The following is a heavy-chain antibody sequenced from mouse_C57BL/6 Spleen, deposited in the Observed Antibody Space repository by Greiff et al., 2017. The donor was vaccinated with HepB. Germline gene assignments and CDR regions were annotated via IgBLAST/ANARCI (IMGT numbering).Heavy chain of an antibody. CDR2: IDPSDSET. J-gene: IGHJ2*01. V-gene: IGHV1-52*01. CDR1: GYTLTSYW. D-gene: IGHD1-1*01. CDR3: AREIITTVVAHFDY. Sequence: QVQLQQPGAELVRPGSSVKLSCKASGYTLTSYWMHWVKQRPIQGLEWIGNIDPSDSETHYNQKFKDKATLTVDKSSSTAYMQLSSLTSEDSAVYYCAREIITTVVAHFDYWGQGTTLTVSS.